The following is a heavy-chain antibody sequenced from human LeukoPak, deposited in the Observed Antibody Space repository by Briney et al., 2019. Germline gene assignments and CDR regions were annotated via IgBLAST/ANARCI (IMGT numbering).Heavy chain of an antibody. CDR2: IWYDGSNK. D-gene: IGHD6-13*01. Sequence: GGSLRLSCAASGFTFSSYGMHWLRQAPGKGLEGVAFIWYDGSNKYYADSVKGRFTISRDKYKNTLYLQMTSLRADDTAVYYCAKAAAGTGARAFDIWGQGTMVTVSS. CDR1: GFTFSSYG. CDR3: AKAAAGTGARAFDI. J-gene: IGHJ3*02. V-gene: IGHV3-30*02.